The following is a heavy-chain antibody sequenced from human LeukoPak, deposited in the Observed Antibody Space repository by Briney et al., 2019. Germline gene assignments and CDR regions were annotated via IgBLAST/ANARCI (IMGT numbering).Heavy chain of an antibody. CDR2: IRGSGDGT. CDR3: AKVPDYYGSGAPDY. J-gene: IGHJ4*02. Sequence: PGGSLRLSCAASGFTFSNYAMSWVRQAPGKGLEWVSTIRGSGDGTYYVDSVKGRFTISRDNSRNTLYLQMNTLGVEDTAVYFCAKVPDYYGSGAPDYWGQGTLVTVSS. D-gene: IGHD3-10*01. V-gene: IGHV3-23*01. CDR1: GFTFSNYA.